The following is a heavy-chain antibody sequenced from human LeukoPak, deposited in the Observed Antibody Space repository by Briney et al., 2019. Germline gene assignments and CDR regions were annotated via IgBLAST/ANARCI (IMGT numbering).Heavy chain of an antibody. D-gene: IGHD1-20*01. CDR3: AKDLLYGNWKDFKYFDY. CDR2: ISGSGGST. J-gene: IGHJ4*02. CDR1: GFTFSSYA. Sequence: GGSLRLSCAASGFTFSSYAMSWVRQAPGKGLEWVSGISGSGGSTYYADSVKGRFTISRDNSKNTLYLQINSLRAEDTAVYYCAKDLLYGNWKDFKYFDYWGQGTLVTVSS. V-gene: IGHV3-23*01.